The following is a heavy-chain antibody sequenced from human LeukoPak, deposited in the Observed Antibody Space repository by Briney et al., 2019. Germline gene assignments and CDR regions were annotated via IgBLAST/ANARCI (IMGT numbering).Heavy chain of an antibody. D-gene: IGHD3-22*01. J-gene: IGHJ1*01. CDR2: IIPIFGTA. CDR1: GGTFSSYA. V-gene: IGHV1-69*06. Sequence: VASVTVSCKASGGTFSSYAISWVRQAPGQGLEWMGRIIPIFGTANYAQKFQGRVTITADKSTSTAYMELSSLRSEDTAVYYCARDCYYDSSGYYGQHWGQGTLVTVSS. CDR3: ARDCYYDSSGYYGQH.